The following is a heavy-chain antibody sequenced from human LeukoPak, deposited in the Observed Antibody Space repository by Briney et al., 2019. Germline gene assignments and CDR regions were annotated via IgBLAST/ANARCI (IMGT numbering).Heavy chain of an antibody. CDR3: ARAGIAAPQFDY. D-gene: IGHD6-13*01. V-gene: IGHV1-46*01. J-gene: IGHJ4*02. CDR1: GYTFTSYY. Sequence: ASVKVSCKASGYTFTSYYMHWVRQAPGQGLEWMGIINPSGGSTSYAQKFQGRVAMTRDMSTSTVYMELSSLRSEDTAVYYCARAGIAAPQFDYWGQGTLVTVSS. CDR2: INPSGGST.